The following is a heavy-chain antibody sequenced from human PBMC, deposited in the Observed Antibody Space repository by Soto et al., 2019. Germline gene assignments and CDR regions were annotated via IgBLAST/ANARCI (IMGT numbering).Heavy chain of an antibody. V-gene: IGHV1-3*01. CDR3: ARDGEDKAAAARVY. J-gene: IGHJ4*02. D-gene: IGHD6-13*01. Sequence: QVQLVQSGAEVKKPGASVRVSCKASGYTITCCAMHWVRQAPGQRPEWMGWFNAGDGDTKYSQNFQGRFTIIRDTSASTVYMELSSLRPEDTGVYYCARDGEDKAAAARVYWGQGTLVTVSS. CDR2: FNAGDGDT. CDR1: GYTITCCA.